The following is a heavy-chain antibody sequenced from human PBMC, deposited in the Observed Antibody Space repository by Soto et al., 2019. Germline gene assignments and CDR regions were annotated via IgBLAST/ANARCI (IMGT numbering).Heavy chain of an antibody. CDR3: ATDNYYDNSGYSWFDP. V-gene: IGHV1-24*01. CDR1: GYALTELP. Sequence: ASVKVSCKVSGYALTELPMHWVRQAPGKGLEWMGSFDPEDGETFYAQNFQGRVTMTEDASTDTVYMELSSLRTEDTAVYYCATDNYYDNSGYSWFDPWGQGTQVTVSS. J-gene: IGHJ5*02. D-gene: IGHD3-22*01. CDR2: FDPEDGET.